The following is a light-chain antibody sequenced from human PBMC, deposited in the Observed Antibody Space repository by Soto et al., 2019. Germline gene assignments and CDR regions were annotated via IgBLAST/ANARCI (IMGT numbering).Light chain of an antibody. CDR1: QTIDSY. J-gene: IGKJ5*01. CDR2: AAS. Sequence: DIQLTQSPPSLSSTLVDIVTITCRASQTIDSYLNWFQQKPGMAPKLLIYAASKLQSGVPSRFRGSGSGTDFTLTIDTLQPDDFASYYCQQTRSGITFGQGTRLEIK. V-gene: IGKV1-39*01. CDR3: QQTRSGIT.